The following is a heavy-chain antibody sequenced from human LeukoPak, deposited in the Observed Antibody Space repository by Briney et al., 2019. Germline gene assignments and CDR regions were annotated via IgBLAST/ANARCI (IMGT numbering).Heavy chain of an antibody. D-gene: IGHD6-19*01. CDR1: GFTFSSYS. CDR3: ARDPYSSGWYKDAFDI. V-gene: IGHV3-21*01. J-gene: IGHJ3*02. Sequence: PGGSLRLSCAASGFTFSSYSMNWVRQAPGKGLEWVSSISGSSSSYINYADSVKGRFTISRDNAQNSLFLQLNSLRAEDTAVYYCARDPYSSGWYKDAFDIWGQGTMVTVSS. CDR2: ISGSSSSYI.